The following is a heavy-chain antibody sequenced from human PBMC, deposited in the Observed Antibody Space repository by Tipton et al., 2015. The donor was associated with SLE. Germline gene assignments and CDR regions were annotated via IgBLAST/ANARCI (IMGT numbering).Heavy chain of an antibody. D-gene: IGHD4-17*01. Sequence: TLSLTCTVSGGSISSHYWSWIRQPPGKGLEWIGYIYYSGSTYYNPSLKSRVTISVDTSKNQFSLKLSSVTAADTAVYYCARAHDYGHAFDIWGQGTMVTVSS. J-gene: IGHJ3*02. V-gene: IGHV4-59*11. CDR1: GGSISSHY. CDR3: ARAHDYGHAFDI. CDR2: IYYSGST.